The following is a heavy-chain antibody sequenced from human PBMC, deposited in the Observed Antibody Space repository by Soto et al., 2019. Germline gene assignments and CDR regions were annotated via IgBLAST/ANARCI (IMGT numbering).Heavy chain of an antibody. CDR3: AKLGFPGAIYFDY. CDR1: GYNFTAFW. CDR2: IHPLDSET. Sequence: PGYSLKISCTVCGYNFTAFWLGWGRQMPGKGLEWMANIHPLDSETNYGPSFQGQVTISADKSITTAFLHWSNLKASDTGIYFCAKLGFPGAIYFDYWGRGTLVTVSS. J-gene: IGHJ4*02. V-gene: IGHV5-51*01. D-gene: IGHD6-25*01.